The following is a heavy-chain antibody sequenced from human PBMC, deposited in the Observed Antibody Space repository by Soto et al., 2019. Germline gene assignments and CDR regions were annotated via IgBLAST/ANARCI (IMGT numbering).Heavy chain of an antibody. CDR3: AGEILTGYEVCGMDV. CDR1: GFTFSSYA. V-gene: IGHV3-30-3*01. Sequence: QVQLVESGGGVVQPGRSLRLSCAASGFTFSSYAMHWVRQAPGKGLEWVAVISYDGSNKYYADSVKGRFTISRDNSKNTLYLQMNSMRAEDTAVYYCAGEILTGYEVCGMDVWGQGTTVTVSS. J-gene: IGHJ6*02. D-gene: IGHD3-9*01. CDR2: ISYDGSNK.